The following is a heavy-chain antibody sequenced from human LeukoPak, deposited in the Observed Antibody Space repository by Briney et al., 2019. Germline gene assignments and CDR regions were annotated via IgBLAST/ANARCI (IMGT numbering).Heavy chain of an antibody. CDR3: ARRYCSSTSCLLDY. D-gene: IGHD2-2*01. CDR1: GFTFSSYE. Sequence: GRSLRLSCAASGFTFSSYEMNWVRQAPGKGLEWVSYISSTSGSAIYYADSVKGRFTISRDNAKNSLYLQMNSLRAEDTAVYYCARRYCSSTSCLLDYWGQGTLVTVSS. CDR2: ISSTSGSAI. V-gene: IGHV3-48*03. J-gene: IGHJ4*02.